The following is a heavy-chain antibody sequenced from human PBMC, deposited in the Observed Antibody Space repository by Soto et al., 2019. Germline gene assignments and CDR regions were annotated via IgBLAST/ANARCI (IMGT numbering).Heavy chain of an antibody. CDR1: GYTFTSYY. Sequence: ASVKVSCKASGYTFTSYYMHWVRQAPGQGLEWMGIINPSGGSTSYAQKFQGRVTMTRDTSTSTVYMELSSLRSEDTAVYYCARLNVDYDILTGYYSDAFAIWRQGTLVTVS. D-gene: IGHD3-9*01. V-gene: IGHV1-46*01. J-gene: IGHJ4*02. CDR2: INPSGGST. CDR3: ARLNVDYDILTGYYSDAFAI.